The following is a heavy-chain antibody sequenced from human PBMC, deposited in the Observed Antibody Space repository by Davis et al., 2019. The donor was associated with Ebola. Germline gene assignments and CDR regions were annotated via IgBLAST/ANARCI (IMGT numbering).Heavy chain of an antibody. V-gene: IGHV3-9*01. CDR3: AKGIRYFDWLGPFDY. Sequence: SLKISCAASGFTFDDSAMHWVRQVPGKGLEWVSGISWNSGNIGYADSVKGRFTISRDNAKSSLYLQMNSLRTEDTALYYCAKGIRYFDWLGPFDYRGQGTLVTVSS. CDR1: GFTFDDSA. J-gene: IGHJ4*02. D-gene: IGHD3-9*01. CDR2: ISWNSGNI.